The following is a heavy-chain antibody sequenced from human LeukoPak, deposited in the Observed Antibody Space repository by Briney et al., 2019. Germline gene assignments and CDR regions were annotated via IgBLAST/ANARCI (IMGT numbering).Heavy chain of an antibody. V-gene: IGHV3-21*04. D-gene: IGHD6-13*01. CDR3: ARELGSSWDY. CDR2: ISTSSSYI. Sequence: PGGSLRLSCTASGFTFSSYSMNWVRQAPGKGLEWVSSISTSSSYIYYADSVKGRFTISRDNAKNSLYLQMNSLRAEDTAVYYCARELGSSWDYWGQGTLVTVSS. J-gene: IGHJ4*02. CDR1: GFTFSSYS.